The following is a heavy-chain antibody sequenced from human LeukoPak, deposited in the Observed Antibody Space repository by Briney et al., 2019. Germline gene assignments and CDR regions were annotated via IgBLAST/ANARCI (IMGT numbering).Heavy chain of an antibody. D-gene: IGHD2-15*01. CDR3: AREDLHYCSGGSCSPDY. Sequence: GGSLRLSCAASGFTFSSYGMHWVRQAPGKGLEWVAVTWYDGSNKYYADSVKGRFTISRDNSKNTLYLQMNSLRAKDTAVYYCAREDLHYCSGGSCSPDYWGRGTLVTVSS. CDR2: TWYDGSNK. J-gene: IGHJ4*02. CDR1: GFTFSSYG. V-gene: IGHV3-33*01.